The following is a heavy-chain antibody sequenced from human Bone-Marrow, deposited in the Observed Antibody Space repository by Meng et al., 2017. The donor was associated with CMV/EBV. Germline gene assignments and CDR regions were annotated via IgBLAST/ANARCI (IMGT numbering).Heavy chain of an antibody. CDR1: GYTFTGYY. V-gene: IGHV1-2*02. J-gene: IGHJ5*02. CDR3: ARSLEYSSLFGIDP. Sequence: ASVKVSCKASGYTFTGYYMHWVRQAPGQGLEWMGWINPNSGGTNYAQKFQGRVTMTRDTSLTTAYMELNRLTSDDTATYYCARSLEYSSLFGIDPWGQGTLVTVSS. CDR2: INPNSGGT. D-gene: IGHD2/OR15-2a*01.